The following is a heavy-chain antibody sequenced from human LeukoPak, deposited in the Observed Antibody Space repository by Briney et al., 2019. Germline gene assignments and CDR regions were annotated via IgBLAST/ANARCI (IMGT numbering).Heavy chain of an antibody. D-gene: IGHD2-2*01. CDR3: ARSQGNNAWSYFDS. CDR2: IYYTGST. CDR1: GFTFSSYA. J-gene: IGHJ4*02. V-gene: IGHV4-59*01. Sequence: GSLRLSCAASGFTFSSYAVSWVRQAPGKGLEWIGYIYYTGSTNYNPSLKSRVTISVDTSKNQFSLKLSSVITADTAVYYCARSQGNNAWSYFDSWGQGPLVTVSS.